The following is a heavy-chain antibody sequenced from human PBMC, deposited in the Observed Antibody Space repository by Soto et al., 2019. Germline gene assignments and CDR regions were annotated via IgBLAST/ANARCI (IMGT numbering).Heavy chain of an antibody. D-gene: IGHD1-26*01. CDR2: FYPGDSDS. J-gene: IGHJ4*02. V-gene: IGHV5-51*01. CDR3: ARGSGSYAAGFDY. CDR1: GYSFTSYW. Sequence: GESLKISCKASGYSFTSYWVAWVRQMPGKGLEWMGVFYPGDSDSRYSPSFQGQVTISGDKSISTAYLQWSGLQASDTAIYYCARGSGSYAAGFDYWGPGTLVTVSS.